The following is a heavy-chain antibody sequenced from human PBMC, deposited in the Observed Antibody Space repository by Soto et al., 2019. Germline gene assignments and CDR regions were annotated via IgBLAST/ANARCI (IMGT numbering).Heavy chain of an antibody. CDR1: GGSFSGYY. D-gene: IGHD2-15*01. CDR2: INHSGST. V-gene: IGHV4-34*01. CDR3: AREVMVVAATPKANWFDP. J-gene: IGHJ5*02. Sequence: PSETLSLTCAVYGGSFSGYYWSWIRQPPGKGLEWIGEINHSGSTNYNPSLKRRVTISVDTSKNQFSLKLSSVTAADTAVYYCAREVMVVAATPKANWFDPWGQGTPVTVSS.